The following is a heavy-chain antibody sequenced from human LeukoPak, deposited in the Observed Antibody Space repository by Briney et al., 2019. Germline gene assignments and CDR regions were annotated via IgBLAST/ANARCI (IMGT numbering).Heavy chain of an antibody. CDR3: SIASYGDYAGY. CDR2: IIPILGIA. J-gene: IGHJ4*02. Sequence: SVTVSCTASGGTFSSYAISWVRQAPGQGLEWMGRIIPILGIANYAQKFQGRVTITADKSTSTAYVELSSLRSEDTAVYYRSIASYGDYAGYWGQGTLVTVSS. V-gene: IGHV1-69*04. CDR1: GGTFSSYA. D-gene: IGHD4-17*01.